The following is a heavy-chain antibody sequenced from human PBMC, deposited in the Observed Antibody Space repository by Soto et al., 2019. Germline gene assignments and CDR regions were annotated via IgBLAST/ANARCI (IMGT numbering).Heavy chain of an antibody. D-gene: IGHD3-10*01. J-gene: IGHJ6*02. V-gene: IGHV5-51*01. Sequence: GESLKISCTGSGYSFSTYWIAWVRQMPGKCLECMGIIYPGDSDTRYSPSFQGQVTISADTSTKTAYLQWSSLKASDTAIYYCARYYGYYGMDVWGQGTTVTVSS. CDR3: ARYYGYYGMDV. CDR1: GYSFSTYW. CDR2: IYPGDSDT.